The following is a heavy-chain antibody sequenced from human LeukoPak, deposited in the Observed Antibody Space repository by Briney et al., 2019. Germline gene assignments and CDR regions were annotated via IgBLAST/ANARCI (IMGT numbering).Heavy chain of an antibody. Sequence: ASVKVSCKASGGTFSSYAISWVRQAPGQGLEWMGRIIPILGIANYAQKFQGRVTITADKSTSTAYMELSSLRSEDTAVYYCARDKQSTPRNYYYYYGMDVWGQGTTVTVSS. J-gene: IGHJ6*02. V-gene: IGHV1-69*04. D-gene: IGHD5/OR15-5a*01. CDR2: IIPILGIA. CDR3: ARDKQSTPRNYYYYYGMDV. CDR1: GGTFSSYA.